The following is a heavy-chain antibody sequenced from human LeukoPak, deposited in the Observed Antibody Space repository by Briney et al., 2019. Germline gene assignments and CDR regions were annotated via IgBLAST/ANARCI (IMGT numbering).Heavy chain of an antibody. D-gene: IGHD6-19*01. CDR1: GFTFSSYI. Sequence: GGSLRLSCAASGFTFSSYIMNWVRQAPGKGLEWVSYISSSSSTIYYADSVKGRFTISRDNAKNSLYLQMNSLRAEDTAVYYCARDKSRVAGNFDYWGQGTLVTVSS. J-gene: IGHJ4*02. CDR3: ARDKSRVAGNFDY. V-gene: IGHV3-48*01. CDR2: ISSSSSTI.